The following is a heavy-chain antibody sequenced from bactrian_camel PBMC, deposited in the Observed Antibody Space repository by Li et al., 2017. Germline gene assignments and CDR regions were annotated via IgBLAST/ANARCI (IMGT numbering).Heavy chain of an antibody. D-gene: IGHD4*01. Sequence: HVQLVESGGGLVQAGGSLRSSCTADGHSHSMYCLGFTRQSPGKEREAVAALDGDGSKSYADSVKGRFTVSRINAYNTLHLQLSRLKPEDTAIYYCAKGPGYYSEWDAWGQGTQVTVS. J-gene: IGHJ6*01. CDR1: GHSHSMYC. V-gene: IGHV3S53*01. CDR2: LDGDGSK. CDR3: AKGPGYYSEWDA.